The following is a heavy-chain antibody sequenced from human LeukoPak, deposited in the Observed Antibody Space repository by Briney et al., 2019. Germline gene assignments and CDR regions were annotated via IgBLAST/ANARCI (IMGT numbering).Heavy chain of an antibody. D-gene: IGHD6-19*01. CDR3: AKTLSSGWSYYYYGMDV. V-gene: IGHV3-74*01. CDR1: GFTFSTYW. Sequence: HAGGSLRLSCAASGFTFSTYWMHWVRQAPGKGLVWVSRINSDGSSTNYADSVKGRFTISRDNAKNTLYLQMNSLRTEDTAVYYCAKTLSSGWSYYYYGMDVWGQGTTVTVSS. CDR2: INSDGSST. J-gene: IGHJ6*02.